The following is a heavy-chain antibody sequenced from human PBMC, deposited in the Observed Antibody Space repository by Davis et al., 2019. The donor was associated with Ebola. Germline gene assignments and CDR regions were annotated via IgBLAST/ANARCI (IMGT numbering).Heavy chain of an antibody. D-gene: IGHD5-12*01. Sequence: GGSLRLSCAVSGFNFSHYAMSWVRQTAGKGLEWVSTISGSGASTFYADSVKGRFTISRDNSKNTLFLQMSSLRVDDAAVYYCAKDRSRTFYTGTRYAERFDPWGQGTLVTVSS. CDR2: ISGSGAST. CDR1: GFNFSHYA. CDR3: AKDRSRTFYTGTRYAERFDP. J-gene: IGHJ5*02. V-gene: IGHV3-23*01.